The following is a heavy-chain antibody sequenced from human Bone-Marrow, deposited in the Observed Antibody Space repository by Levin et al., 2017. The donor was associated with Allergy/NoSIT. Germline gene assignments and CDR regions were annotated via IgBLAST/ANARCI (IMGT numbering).Heavy chain of an antibody. CDR1: GFTFSSYG. CDR2: IWYDGSNK. V-gene: IGHV3-33*01. Sequence: GESLKISCAASGFTFSSYGMHWVRQAPGKGLEWVAVIWYDGSNKYYADSVKGRFTISRDNSKNTLYLQMNSLRAEDTAVYYCAREVWGSSERPYAFDIWGQGTMVTVSS. CDR3: AREVWGSSERPYAFDI. D-gene: IGHD7-27*01. J-gene: IGHJ3*02.